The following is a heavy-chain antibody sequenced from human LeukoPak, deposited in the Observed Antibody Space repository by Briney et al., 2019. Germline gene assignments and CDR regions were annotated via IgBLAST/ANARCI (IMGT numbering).Heavy chain of an antibody. CDR2: IYYGGST. Sequence: SETLSLTCAVSGGSISSGGYSWSWIRQPPGKGLAGIGYIYYGGSTYYNPSLKSRVTISVDTSKSPFSLKLSSVTAADTAVYYCARESLRPEYHYYYMDVWGKGITVTVSS. J-gene: IGHJ6*03. D-gene: IGHD4-17*01. V-gene: IGHV4-30-4*07. CDR3: ARESLRPEYHYYYMDV. CDR1: GGSISSGGYS.